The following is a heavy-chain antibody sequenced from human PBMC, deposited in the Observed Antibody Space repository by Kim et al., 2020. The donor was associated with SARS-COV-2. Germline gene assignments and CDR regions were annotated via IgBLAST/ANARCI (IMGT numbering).Heavy chain of an antibody. V-gene: IGHV3-64D*06. CDR1: GFTFSSYA. Sequence: GGSLRLSCSASGFTFSSYAMHWVRQAPGKGLEYVSAISSNGGSTYYADSVKGRFTISRDNSKNTLYLQMSSLRAEDTAVYYCVREGWLQLGVGVFDVWVQGRKVSVS. D-gene: IGHD5-12*01. CDR3: VREGWLQLGVGVFDV. J-gene: IGHJ3*01. CDR2: ISSNGGST.